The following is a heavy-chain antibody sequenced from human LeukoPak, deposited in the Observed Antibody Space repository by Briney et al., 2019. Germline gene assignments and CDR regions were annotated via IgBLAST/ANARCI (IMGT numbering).Heavy chain of an antibody. Sequence: GASVKVSCKASGYTFTSYYMHWVRQAPGQGLEWMGIINPSGGSTSYAQKFQGRVTMTRDMSTSTVYMELSSLRSEDTAVYYCARAGHYYGAYVCDDAFDIWGQGTMVTVSS. CDR3: ARAGHYYGAYVCDDAFDI. CDR2: INPSGGST. CDR1: GYTFTSYY. J-gene: IGHJ3*02. D-gene: IGHD4-17*01. V-gene: IGHV1-46*01.